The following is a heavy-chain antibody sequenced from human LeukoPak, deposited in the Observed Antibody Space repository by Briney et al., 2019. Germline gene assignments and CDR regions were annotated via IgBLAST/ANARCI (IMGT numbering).Heavy chain of an antibody. J-gene: IGHJ6*03. Sequence: SETLSLTCTVSGGSISSSSYYWGWIRQPPGKGLEWIGSIYYSGSTYYNPSLKSRVTISVDTSKNQFSLKLSSVTAADTAVYYGGQRQDRYYYRDVGGKGPRFTVSS. CDR3: GQRQDRYYYRDV. V-gene: IGHV4-39*07. CDR2: IYYSGST. D-gene: IGHD6-25*01. CDR1: GGSISSSSYY.